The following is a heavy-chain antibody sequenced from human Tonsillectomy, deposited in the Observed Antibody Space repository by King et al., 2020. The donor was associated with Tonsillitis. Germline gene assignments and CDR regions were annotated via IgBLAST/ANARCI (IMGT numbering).Heavy chain of an antibody. D-gene: IGHD6-25*01. J-gene: IGHJ6*03. CDR1: GGSISSAGYY. CDR2: ISYSGSP. V-gene: IGHV4-31*03. CDR3: ASTAPPFYYYYMDV. Sequence: QLQESGPGLVKPSQTLSLTCTVSGGSISSAGYYWSWIRLHPGTGLEWIGYISYSGSPYYNPSLKSRLTISVDTSKNQFSLKLTSVTAADTAVYYCASTAPPFYYYYMDVWGSGTTVTVSS.